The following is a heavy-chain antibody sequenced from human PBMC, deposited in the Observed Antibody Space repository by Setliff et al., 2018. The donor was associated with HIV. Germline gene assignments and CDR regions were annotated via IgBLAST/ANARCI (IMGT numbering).Heavy chain of an antibody. CDR2: TSHSGST. Sequence: SETLSLTCTVSGFSISSGYYWGWIRQPPGKGLEWIASTSHSGSTGYNPSLGSRVTISLDTSKNQVSLNMRSVTATDTGVYYCVTTDYSGYDSVWFDPWGQGTLVTVSS. CDR1: GFSISSGYY. J-gene: IGHJ5*02. CDR3: VTTDYSGYDSVWFDP. D-gene: IGHD5-12*01. V-gene: IGHV4-38-2*02.